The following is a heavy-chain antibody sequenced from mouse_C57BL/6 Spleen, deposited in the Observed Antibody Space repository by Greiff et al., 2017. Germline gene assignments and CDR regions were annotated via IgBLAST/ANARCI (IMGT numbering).Heavy chain of an antibody. Sequence: LMESGPGLVKPSQSLSLTCSVTGYSITSVYYWHWIRQFPGNTLEWMGYISYDGSNNYNPSLKNRISITRDTSKKQFFLKLNYVTAEDTGTYYGTRGTRVVADYWGQGTTLTVSS. J-gene: IGHJ2*01. D-gene: IGHD1-1*01. V-gene: IGHV3-6*01. CDR3: TRGTRVVADY. CDR2: ISYDGSN. CDR1: GYSITSVYY.